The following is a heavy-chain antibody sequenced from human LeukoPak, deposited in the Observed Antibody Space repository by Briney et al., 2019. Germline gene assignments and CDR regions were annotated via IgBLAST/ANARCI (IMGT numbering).Heavy chain of an antibody. CDR3: ARDRRKGYSSSSEGAFDI. J-gene: IGHJ3*02. Sequence: GGSLRLSCAASGFTFSTYAMTWVRQAPGKGLEWVAVISYDGSNKYYADSVKGRFTISRDNSKNTLYLQMNSLRAEDTAVYYCARDRRKGYSSSSEGAFDIWGQGTMVTVSS. CDR1: GFTFSTYA. D-gene: IGHD6-6*01. V-gene: IGHV3-30-3*01. CDR2: ISYDGSNK.